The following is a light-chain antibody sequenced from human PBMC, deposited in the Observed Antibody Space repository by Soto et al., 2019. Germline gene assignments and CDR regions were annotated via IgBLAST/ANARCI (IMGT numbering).Light chain of an antibody. CDR2: EVN. CDR3: AAWDDNMSGGHYI. J-gene: IGLJ1*01. Sequence: QSALTQPPSVSGSPGQSVTISCTGTGSDVGGYNRLSWYQQPPGTAPKLMICEVNTGPSGVPDRFSGSKSGNTASLAISGLQSEDEADYYCAAWDDNMSGGHYIFGTGTKLTVL. V-gene: IGLV2-18*01. CDR1: GSDVGGYNR.